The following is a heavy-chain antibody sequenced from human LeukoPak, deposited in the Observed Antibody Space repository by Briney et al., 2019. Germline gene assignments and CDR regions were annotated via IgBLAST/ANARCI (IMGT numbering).Heavy chain of an antibody. V-gene: IGHV3-7*03. J-gene: IGHJ4*02. CDR1: GFTLSSFW. CDR2: IKEDGSEK. Sequence: GGSLRLSCAPSGFTLSSFWMSWVRQAPGRGLEWVANIKEDGSEKYDVGSVKGSLTTSRDNAKNSLYMQMNSQIAEDTAVYYCTRGSPWGHGYFGYSGEGAL. CDR3: TRGSPWGHGYFGY. D-gene: IGHD3-16*01.